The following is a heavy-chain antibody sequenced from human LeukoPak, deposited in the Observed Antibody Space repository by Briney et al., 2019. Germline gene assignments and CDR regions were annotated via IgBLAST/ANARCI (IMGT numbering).Heavy chain of an antibody. D-gene: IGHD1-14*01. CDR1: GFTFSIYE. CDR3: ARGITY. CDR2: ISRSDNTI. J-gene: IGHJ4*02. V-gene: IGHV3-48*03. Sequence: GGSLRLSCAASGFTFSIYEMNWVRQAPGKGLEWVSYISRSDNTIYYADSVKGRFTISRDNAKNSLYLQMNSLRAEDTAIYYCARGITYWGQGTLVTVSS.